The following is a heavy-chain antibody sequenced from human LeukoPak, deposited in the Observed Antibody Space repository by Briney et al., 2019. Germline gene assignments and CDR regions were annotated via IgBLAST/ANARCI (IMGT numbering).Heavy chain of an antibody. CDR1: GGSISSYY. Sequence: SEPLSLTCTVSGGSISSYYWSWIRQSPGKGLEWIGFIYYSGSTNYSPSLKSRVTISVDTSKNRFSLKLSSVTAADTAVYYCARERSGHQFDYWGQGTLVTVSS. V-gene: IGHV4-59*01. J-gene: IGHJ4*02. D-gene: IGHD6-19*01. CDR2: IYYSGST. CDR3: ARERSGHQFDY.